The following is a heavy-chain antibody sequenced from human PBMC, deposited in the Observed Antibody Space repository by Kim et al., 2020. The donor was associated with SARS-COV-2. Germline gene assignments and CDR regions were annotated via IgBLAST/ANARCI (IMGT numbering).Heavy chain of an antibody. V-gene: IGHV3-7*01. Sequence: GGSLRLSCAASGFTFSSYWMSWDRQAPGKGLEWVANIKQDGSEKYYVDSVKGRFTISRDNAKNSLYLQMNSLRAEDTAVYYCARVGGPEYYDFWSGYYMTGNEYYYYGMDVWGQGTTVTVSS. CDR2: IKQDGSEK. D-gene: IGHD3-3*01. CDR3: ARVGGPEYYDFWSGYYMTGNEYYYYGMDV. CDR1: GFTFSSYW. J-gene: IGHJ6*02.